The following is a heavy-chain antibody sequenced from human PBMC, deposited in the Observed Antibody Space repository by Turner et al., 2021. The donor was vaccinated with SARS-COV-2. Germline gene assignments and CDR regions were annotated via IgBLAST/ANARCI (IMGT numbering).Heavy chain of an antibody. CDR1: GGSISISSYY. V-gene: IGHV4-39*01. CDR3: ARHSPELRGDYFDY. J-gene: IGHJ4*02. D-gene: IGHD1-26*01. CDR2: IYYSGST. Sequence: QLQLQESGPGLLKPSETLSPTCTVSGGSISISSYYWGWIRQPPGKGLEWIGYIYYSGSTYYNPSLKSRVTISVDTSKIQFSLKLGSVTAADTAVYYCARHSPELRGDYFDYWGQGTLVTVSS.